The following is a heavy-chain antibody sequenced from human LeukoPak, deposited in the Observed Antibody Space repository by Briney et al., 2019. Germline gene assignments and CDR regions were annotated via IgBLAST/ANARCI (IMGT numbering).Heavy chain of an antibody. V-gene: IGHV3-33*06. CDR3: AKEPYDSNGYSYYYMDV. Sequence: GGSLRLSCAASGFTFSSYGMHWVRQAPGKGLEWVAVIWYDGSNKYYADSVKGRFTISRDNSKNTLYLQMNSLRAEDTAVYYCAKEPYDSNGYSYYYMDVWGKGTTVTVSS. CDR1: GFTFSSYG. D-gene: IGHD3-22*01. CDR2: IWYDGSNK. J-gene: IGHJ6*03.